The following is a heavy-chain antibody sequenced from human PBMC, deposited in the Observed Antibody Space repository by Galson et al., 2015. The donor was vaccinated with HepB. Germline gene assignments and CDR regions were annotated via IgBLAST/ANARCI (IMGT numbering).Heavy chain of an antibody. CDR2: IWYDGSNK. J-gene: IGHJ4*02. D-gene: IGHD2-2*02. CDR1: GFTFSSYG. V-gene: IGHV3-33*01. Sequence: SLRLSCAESGFTFSSYGMHWVRQAPGKGLEWVAVIWYDGSNKYYADSVKGRFTISRDNSKNTLYLQMNSLRAEDTAVYYCARDPCSSTSCYKDYWGQGTLVTVSS. CDR3: ARDPCSSTSCYKDY.